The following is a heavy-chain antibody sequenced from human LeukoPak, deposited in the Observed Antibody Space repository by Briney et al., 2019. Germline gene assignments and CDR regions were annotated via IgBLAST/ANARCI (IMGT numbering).Heavy chain of an antibody. J-gene: IGHJ4*02. Sequence: ASVKVSCKASGGTFSSYAISWVRQAPGQGLEWMGRIIPILGIANYAQKFQGRVTITADKSTSTAYMELSSLRSEDTAVYYCARPSEEGSGSYSDYWGQGTLVTVSS. CDR1: GGTFSSYA. CDR2: IIPILGIA. D-gene: IGHD3-10*01. CDR3: ARPSEEGSGSYSDY. V-gene: IGHV1-69*04.